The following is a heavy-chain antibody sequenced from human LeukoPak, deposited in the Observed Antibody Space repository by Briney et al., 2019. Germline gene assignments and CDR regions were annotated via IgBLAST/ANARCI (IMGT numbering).Heavy chain of an antibody. J-gene: IGHJ5*02. CDR1: GGSISSYY. D-gene: IGHD4-17*01. V-gene: IGHV4-4*07. CDR3: AGDVTTVTTAHIKRFDP. CDR2: IYTSGST. Sequence: PSETLSLTCTVSGGSISSYYWSWIRQPAGKGLEWIGRIYTSGSTNYNPSLKSRVTMSVDTSKNQFSLKLSSVTAADTAVYYCAGDVTTVTTAHIKRFDPWGQGTLVTVSS.